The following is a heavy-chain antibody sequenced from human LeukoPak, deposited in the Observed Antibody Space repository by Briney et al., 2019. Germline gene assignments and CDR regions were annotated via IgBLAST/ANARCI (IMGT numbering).Heavy chain of an antibody. CDR1: AFSISDYW. V-gene: IGHV3-7*01. J-gene: IGHJ4*02. D-gene: IGHD6-19*01. CDR2: IDEDGSEK. Sequence: GGSLRLSCAASAFSISDYWMTWVRQAPGKGLEWVANIDEDGSEKYYVDSVKGRFTISRDNSRNSLYLQLNSLRAEDTAVYYCARDEVAVLGYWGQGTLVTVSS. CDR3: ARDEVAVLGY.